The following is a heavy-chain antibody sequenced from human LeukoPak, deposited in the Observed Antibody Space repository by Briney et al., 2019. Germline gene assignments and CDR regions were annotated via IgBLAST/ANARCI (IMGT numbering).Heavy chain of an antibody. D-gene: IGHD6-6*01. V-gene: IGHV7-4-1*02. Sequence: ASVKVSCKASGYTFTSYAMNWVRQAPGQGLEWMGWINTNTGNPTYAQGFTGRFVFSLDTSVSTAYLQIRSLKAEDTAVYYCARDPPGGSSSSRNDDYWGQGTLVTVSS. CDR1: GYTFTSYA. CDR3: ARDPPGGSSSSRNDDY. CDR2: INTNTGNP. J-gene: IGHJ4*02.